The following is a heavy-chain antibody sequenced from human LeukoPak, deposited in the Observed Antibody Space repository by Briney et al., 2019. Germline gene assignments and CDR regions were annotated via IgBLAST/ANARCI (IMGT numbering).Heavy chain of an antibody. CDR2: INPNSGGT. J-gene: IGHJ4*02. CDR3: ARARISIVRGHLASYYFDY. Sequence: ASVKVSCKASGYTFTGYYMHWVRQAPGQGLEWMGWINPNSGGTNYAQKFQGRVTMTRDTSISTAHMELSRLRSDDTAVYYCARARISIVRGHLASYYFDYWGQGTLVTFSS. V-gene: IGHV1-2*02. CDR1: GYTFTGYY. D-gene: IGHD3-10*01.